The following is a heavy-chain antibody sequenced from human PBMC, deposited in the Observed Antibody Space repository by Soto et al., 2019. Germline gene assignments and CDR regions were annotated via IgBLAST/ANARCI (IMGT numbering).Heavy chain of an antibody. D-gene: IGHD2-2*01. Sequence: QVQLVESGGGVVQPGRSLRLSCAASAFTFSSYGMHWVRQAPGKGLEWVAVIWYDGSNEYYADSVKGRITIFRDSSKNTLYMKMHSLRAEDTAVYYCEKDVKHCIGTTCGSPFDICGQGTMVTVSS. CDR1: AFTFSSYG. CDR2: IWYDGSNE. J-gene: IGHJ3*02. CDR3: EKDVKHCIGTTCGSPFDI. V-gene: IGHV3-33*06.